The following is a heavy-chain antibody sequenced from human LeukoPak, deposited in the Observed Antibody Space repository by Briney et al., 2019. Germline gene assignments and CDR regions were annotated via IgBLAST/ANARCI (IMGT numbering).Heavy chain of an antibody. CDR2: IYPSGST. J-gene: IGHJ4*02. Sequence: SETLSLTYAVSGGSISSGGYSWSWIRQPPGKGLEWIGYIYPSGSTYYNPSLKSRVTISVDRSKNQFSLKLSSVTAADTAVYYCARASDYGDPFDYWGQGTLVTVSS. CDR3: ARASDYGDPFDY. D-gene: IGHD4-17*01. CDR1: GGSISSGGYS. V-gene: IGHV4-30-2*01.